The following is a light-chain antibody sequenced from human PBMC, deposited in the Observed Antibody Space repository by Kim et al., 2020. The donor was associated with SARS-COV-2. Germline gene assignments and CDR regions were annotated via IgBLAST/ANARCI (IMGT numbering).Light chain of an antibody. CDR3: NSRDSSGNLNWV. CDR1: SLRSYY. Sequence: SSELTQDPAVSVALGQTVRITGQGDSLRSYYASWYQQKPGQAPVLVIYGKNNRPSGIPDRFSGSSSGNTASLTITGAQAEDEADYYCNSRDSSGNLNWVFGGGTQLTVL. J-gene: IGLJ3*02. CDR2: GKN. V-gene: IGLV3-19*01.